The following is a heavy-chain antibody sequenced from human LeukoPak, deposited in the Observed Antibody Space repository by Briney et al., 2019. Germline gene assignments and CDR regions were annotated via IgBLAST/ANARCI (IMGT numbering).Heavy chain of an antibody. CDR3: ARVARSDGWYVLDY. J-gene: IGHJ4*02. CDR1: GFTSRTYW. D-gene: IGHD6-19*01. CDR2: INSDGSTT. V-gene: IGHV3-74*01. Sequence: GGSLRLSCAASGFTSRTYWMHWVRQAPGKGLEGGSLINSDGSTTDYADYGKGRFTISRDNAKNTLYLQVNSMRVEATGVYYCARVARSDGWYVLDYWGPGTLVTVSS.